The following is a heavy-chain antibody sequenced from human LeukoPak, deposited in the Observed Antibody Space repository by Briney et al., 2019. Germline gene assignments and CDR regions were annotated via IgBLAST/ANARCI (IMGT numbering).Heavy chain of an antibody. CDR1: GFTFSSYA. J-gene: IGHJ6*03. CDR3: ARASTQPGYYESDYYYMDV. V-gene: IGHV3-30*02. D-gene: IGHD3-22*01. Sequence: GGSLRLSCAASGFTFSSYAMHWVRQAPGKGLEWVAFIRYDGSNKYYADSVKGRFTISRDNAKNSLYLQMNSLRAEDTAVYYCARASTQPGYYESDYYYMDVWGKGTTVTVSS. CDR2: IRYDGSNK.